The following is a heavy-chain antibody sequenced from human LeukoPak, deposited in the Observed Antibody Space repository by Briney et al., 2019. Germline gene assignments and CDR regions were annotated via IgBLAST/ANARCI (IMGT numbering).Heavy chain of an antibody. D-gene: IGHD3-9*01. Sequence: GGSLRLSCAASGFTFSSYAMSWVRQAPGKGLEWVSLISSSGDSAYFADSVKGRFTISRDNSRNTLYLQMSSLRAEDTALYYCATTLRCFDSPFDYWGQGTLVTVSS. CDR3: ATTLRCFDSPFDY. CDR2: ISSSGDSA. V-gene: IGHV3-23*01. J-gene: IGHJ4*02. CDR1: GFTFSSYA.